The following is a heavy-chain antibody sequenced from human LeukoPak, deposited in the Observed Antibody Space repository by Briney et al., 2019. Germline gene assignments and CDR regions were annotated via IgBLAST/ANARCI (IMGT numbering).Heavy chain of an antibody. V-gene: IGHV3-23*01. D-gene: IGHD1-26*01. CDR1: GFTFSSYA. J-gene: IGHJ4*02. Sequence: GGSLILSCAASGFTFSSYAMSWVRQAPGKGLEWVSAISGSGGNTYYADSVKGRFTISRDNSKNTLYLQMNSLRAEDTAVYYCAKGTGSYYAGFDYWGQGTLVTVSS. CDR2: ISGSGGNT. CDR3: AKGTGSYYAGFDY.